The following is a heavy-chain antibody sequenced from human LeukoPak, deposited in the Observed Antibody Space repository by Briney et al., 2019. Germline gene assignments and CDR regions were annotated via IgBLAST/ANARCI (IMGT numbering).Heavy chain of an antibody. D-gene: IGHD2-2*01. J-gene: IGHJ6*03. CDR2: ITLSGGST. Sequence: GGSLRLSCAASGFTFSSYDMSWVRQAPGKGLEWVSSITLSGGSTFYADSVKGGFTISRDNSKNTLYLQMNSLGAEDTAVYYCAKRGNPAVGHHYLDVWGEGTTVSVSS. CDR1: GFTFSSYD. V-gene: IGHV3-23*01. CDR3: AKRGNPAVGHHYLDV.